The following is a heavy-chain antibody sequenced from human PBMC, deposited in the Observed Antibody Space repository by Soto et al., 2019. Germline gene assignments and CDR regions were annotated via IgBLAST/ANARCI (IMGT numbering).Heavy chain of an antibody. J-gene: IGHJ5*02. D-gene: IGHD3-16*02. CDR3: VRDKGSYQETXXDP. V-gene: IGHV4-4*07. Sequence: QVQLQESGPGQVKSSETLSLTCTVSGGSITSYYWSWIRKSAGKGLEWIGRIYISGLTNYNPSLESRVTMSVDTSKNQFSLRLSSVTAAXXXXXXCVRDKGSYQETXXDPWGQG. CDR1: GGSITSYY. CDR2: IYISGLT.